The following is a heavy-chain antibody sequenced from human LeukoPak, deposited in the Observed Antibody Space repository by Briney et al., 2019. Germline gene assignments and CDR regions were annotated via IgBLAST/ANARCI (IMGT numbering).Heavy chain of an antibody. CDR3: ARGVGSSWYHY. J-gene: IGHJ4*02. CDR1: GGSFSGYY. V-gene: IGHV4-34*01. Sequence: SETLSLTCAVYGGSFSGYYWSWIRQPPGKGLEWIGEINHSGSTNYNPSLKSRVTISVDTSKNQFSLKLSSVTAADTAVYYCARGVGSSWYHYWGQGTLVTVSS. D-gene: IGHD6-13*01. CDR2: INHSGST.